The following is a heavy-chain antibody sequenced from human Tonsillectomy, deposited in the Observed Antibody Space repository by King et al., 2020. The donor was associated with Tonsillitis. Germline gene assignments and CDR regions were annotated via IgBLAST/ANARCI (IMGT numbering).Heavy chain of an antibody. J-gene: IGHJ4*02. CDR1: GYSISSGYY. Sequence: VQLQESGPGLVKPSETLSLTCAVSGYSISSGYYWGWIRQPPGKGLEWIGGIYQSGSTYYNPSLKSRVTISVVTSKNQFSLKLSSVTAADTAVYYCARDCSGWYGYYFDYWGQGTLVTVSS. CDR2: IYQSGST. V-gene: IGHV4-38-2*02. CDR3: ARDCSGWYGYYFDY. D-gene: IGHD6-19*01.